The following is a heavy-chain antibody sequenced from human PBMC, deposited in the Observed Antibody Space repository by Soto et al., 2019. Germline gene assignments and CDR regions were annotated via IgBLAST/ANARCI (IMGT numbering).Heavy chain of an antibody. V-gene: IGHV6-1*01. CDR2: TYYRSKWYK. Sequence: SQTLSLTFAISGDSVSSNSSAWNWIRQSPSRGLEWLGRTYYRSKWYKGYAVSVKSRITINPDTSKNQFSLQLNSVTPEDTAVYYCARGHDGYVDNWGKGTLVTVSS. CDR1: GDSVSSNSSA. J-gene: IGHJ4*02. D-gene: IGHD3-16*01. CDR3: ARGHDGYVDN.